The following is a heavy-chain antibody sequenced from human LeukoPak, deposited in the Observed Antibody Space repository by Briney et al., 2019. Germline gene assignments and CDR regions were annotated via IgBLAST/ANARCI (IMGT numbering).Heavy chain of an antibody. CDR2: IKQDGSEK. J-gene: IGHJ6*03. Sequence: GGSLRLSCAASGFTFSSYWMSWVRQAPGKGLEWVANIKQDGSEKHYVDSVKGRFTISRDNAKNSLYLQMNSLRAEDTAVYYCARVSRADYYYYMDVWGKGTTVTVSS. V-gene: IGHV3-7*01. CDR3: ARVSRADYYYYMDV. D-gene: IGHD3-16*02. CDR1: GFTFSSYW.